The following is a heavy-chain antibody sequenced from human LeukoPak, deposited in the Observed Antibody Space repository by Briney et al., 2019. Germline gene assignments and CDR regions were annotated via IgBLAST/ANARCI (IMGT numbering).Heavy chain of an antibody. CDR2: ISISGSTI. V-gene: IGHV3-11*04. CDR1: GFTFSDYY. J-gene: IGHJ3*02. D-gene: IGHD2-2*01. Sequence: GGSLRLSCAASGFTFSDYYMSWIRQAPGKGLEWVSYISISGSTIYYADSVKGRFTISRDNAKNSLYLQMNSLRAEDTAVYYCARGVQLLSSPVDAFDIWGQGTMVTVSS. CDR3: ARGVQLLSSPVDAFDI.